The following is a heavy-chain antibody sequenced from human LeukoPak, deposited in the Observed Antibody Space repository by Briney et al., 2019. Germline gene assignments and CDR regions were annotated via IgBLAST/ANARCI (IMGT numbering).Heavy chain of an antibody. J-gene: IGHJ3*02. CDR1: GFTFSDYW. CDR2: INTDGSTT. V-gene: IGHV3-74*01. CDR3: ARAQRNAFDI. Sequence: GGSLRLSCAASGFTFSDYWMHWVRQAPGKGLVWVSRINTDGSTTNYADSVKGRFTISRDNAKNTLYLQMNSLRAEDTAVYYCARAQRNAFDIWGQGTMVTVSS.